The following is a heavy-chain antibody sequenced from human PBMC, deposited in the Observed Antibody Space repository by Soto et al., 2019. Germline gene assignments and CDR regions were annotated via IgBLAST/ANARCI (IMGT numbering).Heavy chain of an antibody. CDR1: GFNLNDHW. D-gene: IGHD1-26*01. J-gene: IGHJ4*02. CDR2: IKNRGGGYST. Sequence: EVQVLESGGGLVQPGGSLRLSCVASGFNLNDHWMDWVRQAPGKGLEWVGQIKNRGGGYSTDYAASVKVRFTISRDDSKSSLLLQMTSLETEDSGVYYLCDFGSGSWPYDGWGQGILVTVSS. V-gene: IGHV3-72*01. CDR3: CDFGSGSWPYDG.